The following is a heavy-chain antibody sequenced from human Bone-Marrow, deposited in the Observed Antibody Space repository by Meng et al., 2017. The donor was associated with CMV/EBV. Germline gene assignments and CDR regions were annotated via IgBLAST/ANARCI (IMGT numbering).Heavy chain of an antibody. CDR2: IGTAGDT. Sequence: GGSLRLSCAACGFTFSSYDMHWVRQATGKGLEWVSAIGTAGDTYYPGSVKGQFTISRENAKNSLYLQMNSLRAEDTAVYYCARVSRSTIFGVVNYGMDVWGQGTTVTVSS. CDR1: GFTFSSYD. J-gene: IGHJ6*01. D-gene: IGHD3-3*01. CDR3: ARVSRSTIFGVVNYGMDV. V-gene: IGHV3-13*03.